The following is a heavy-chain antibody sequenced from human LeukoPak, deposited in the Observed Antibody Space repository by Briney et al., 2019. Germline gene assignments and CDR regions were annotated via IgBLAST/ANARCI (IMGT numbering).Heavy chain of an antibody. CDR3: ARHVGSSDVDF. D-gene: IGHD6-13*01. CDR2: IYPGDSDT. CDR1: GYRFANYW. J-gene: IGHJ4*02. Sequence: GESLKISCKCSGYRFANYWIGWVRQMPGKGLEWMGIIYPGDSDTRYSPSFQGQVTISADKSISTAYLQWSSLQASDTAMYYCARHVGSSDVDFWGQGTLVTVSS. V-gene: IGHV5-51*01.